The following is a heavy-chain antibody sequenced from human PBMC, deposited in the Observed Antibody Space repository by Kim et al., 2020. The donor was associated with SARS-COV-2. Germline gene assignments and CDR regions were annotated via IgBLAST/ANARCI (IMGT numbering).Heavy chain of an antibody. V-gene: IGHV1-3*01. CDR1: GYTFTSYA. Sequence: ASVKVSCKASGYTFTSYAMHWVRQAPGQRLEWMGWINAGNGNTKYSQQFQGRVTITRDTSASTAYMELSSLRSEDTAVYYCARDWSGSFHCDYWGQGTLVTVSS. D-gene: IGHD1-26*01. CDR3: ARDWSGSFHCDY. J-gene: IGHJ4*02. CDR2: INAGNGNT.